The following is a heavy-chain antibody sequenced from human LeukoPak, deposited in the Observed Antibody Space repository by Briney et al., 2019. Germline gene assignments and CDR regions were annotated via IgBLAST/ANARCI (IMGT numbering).Heavy chain of an antibody. D-gene: IGHD1-20*01. J-gene: IGHJ4*02. CDR2: INTDGSST. CDR1: GFTFNANW. Sequence: PGGSLRLSCAASGFTFNANWMHWVRQAPGKGLMWVSRINTDGSSTTYADSVKGRFTISRDNAKNTLYLQMHSLRVEDTAVYYCARDLNWNQIDYSGQGSLVSASS. V-gene: IGHV3-74*01. CDR3: ARDLNWNQIDY.